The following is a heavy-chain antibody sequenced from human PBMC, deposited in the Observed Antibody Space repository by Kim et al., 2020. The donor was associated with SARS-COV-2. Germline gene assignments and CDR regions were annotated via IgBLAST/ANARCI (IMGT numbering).Heavy chain of an antibody. D-gene: IGHD2-15*01. CDR3: AKQGGIFELYTYYGMDV. J-gene: IGHJ6*01. V-gene: IGHV3-30*18. CDR1: GFTFNNYG. CDR2: LSYEGSKK. Sequence: GGSLRLSCTVSGFTFNNYGMHWVRQAPGKGLEWVAFLSYEGSKKQYLDSLRGRFTISRDYSKNTLYLQMNSLRAEDTAVYYCAKQGGIFELYTYYGMDV.